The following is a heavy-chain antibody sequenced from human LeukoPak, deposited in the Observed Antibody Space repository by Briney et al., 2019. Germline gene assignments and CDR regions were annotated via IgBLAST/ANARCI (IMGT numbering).Heavy chain of an antibody. CDR3: ARVFAGYSSSWSNFDY. V-gene: IGHV1-24*01. D-gene: IGHD6-13*01. J-gene: IGHJ4*02. CDR1: GYTLTELS. CDR2: FDPEDGET. Sequence: ASVKVSCKVSGYTLTELSMHWVRQAPGKGLEWMGGFDPEDGETIYAQKFQGRVTMTTDTSTSTAYMELRSLRSDDTAVYYCARVFAGYSSSWSNFDYWGQGTLVTVSS.